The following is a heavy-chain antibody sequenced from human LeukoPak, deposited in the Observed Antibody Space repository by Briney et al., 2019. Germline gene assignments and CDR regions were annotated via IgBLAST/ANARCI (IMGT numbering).Heavy chain of an antibody. D-gene: IGHD4-11*01. CDR2: ISSNGDST. J-gene: IGHJ4*02. CDR3: ARVARTTVTGLAAY. Sequence: PGGSLRLSCSVSGFSFSSYAMHWVRQAPGKGLEYVSSISSNGDSTYYADSVKGRFTISRDNAKNTLYLQMNSLRAEDTAVYYCARVARTTVTGLAAYWGQGTLVTVSS. V-gene: IGHV3-64*04. CDR1: GFSFSSYA.